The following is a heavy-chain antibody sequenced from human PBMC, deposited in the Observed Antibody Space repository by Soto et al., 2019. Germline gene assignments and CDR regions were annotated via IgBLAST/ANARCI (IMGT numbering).Heavy chain of an antibody. Sequence: SETLSLTCTVSGDSIRSYYWTWIRQPPGKGLELIVYIYYSGSTRYNPSLKSRVTISVDMSKNQFSLKLSSVIAADTAVYYCARAYGGFDNGLDVWGQGTAVTVSS. CDR2: IYYSGST. D-gene: IGHD5-12*01. J-gene: IGHJ6*02. CDR1: GDSIRSYY. CDR3: ARAYGGFDNGLDV. V-gene: IGHV4-59*01.